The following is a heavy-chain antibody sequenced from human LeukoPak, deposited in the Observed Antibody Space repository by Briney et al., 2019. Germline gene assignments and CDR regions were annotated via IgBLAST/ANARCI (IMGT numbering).Heavy chain of an antibody. Sequence: GGSLRLSCAASGFTFSSYSMNWVRQAPGKGLEWVSSISSRSSYIYYADSMKGRFTISRDNAKNSLFLQMNSLRAEDTAVYYCARDDQAAGTGDVWGQGTTVTVSS. J-gene: IGHJ6*02. CDR1: GFTFSSYS. V-gene: IGHV3-21*01. D-gene: IGHD6-13*01. CDR2: ISSRSSYI. CDR3: ARDDQAAGTGDV.